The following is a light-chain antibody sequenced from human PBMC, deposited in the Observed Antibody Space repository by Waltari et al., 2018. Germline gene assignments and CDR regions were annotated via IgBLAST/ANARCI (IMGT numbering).Light chain of an antibody. Sequence: EIVLTQSPATLSLSPGTRATLSCRASQSVSSYLAWYQQKPGQAPRLLIYDASNRAPGIPARFSGSGSGTDFTLTISSLEPEDFAVYYCQQRSNWPPTFGQGTKVEIK. CDR1: QSVSSY. CDR3: QQRSNWPPT. CDR2: DAS. V-gene: IGKV3-11*01. J-gene: IGKJ1*01.